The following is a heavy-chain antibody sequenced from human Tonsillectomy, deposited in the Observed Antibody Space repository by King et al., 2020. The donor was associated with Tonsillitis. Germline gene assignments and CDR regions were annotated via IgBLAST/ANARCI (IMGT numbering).Heavy chain of an antibody. CDR2: IYHSGST. D-gene: IGHD4-17*01. Sequence: VQLQESGPGLVKPSETLSLTCAVSGYSISSGYYWGWIRQPPGKGLEWIGSIYHSGSTYYNPSLKSRVTISVDTSKNQFSLKLSSVTAADTAVYYCARASYYGDYAYWGQGTLVTVSS. CDR3: ARASYYGDYAY. J-gene: IGHJ4*02. CDR1: GYSISSGYY. V-gene: IGHV4-38-2*01.